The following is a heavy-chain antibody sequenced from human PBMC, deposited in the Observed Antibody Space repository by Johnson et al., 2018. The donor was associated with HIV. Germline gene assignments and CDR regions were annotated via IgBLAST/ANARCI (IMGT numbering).Heavy chain of an antibody. CDR2: ISGSGGST. D-gene: IGHD2-21*01. CDR1: GFSVSYNY. CDR3: AVVALPMYWYDAFDI. V-gene: IGHV3-23*04. J-gene: IGHJ3*02. Sequence: VQLVESGGGLVQPGGSLRLSCAVSGFSVSYNYMSWVRQAPGKGLEWVSAISGSGGSTYYADSVKGRFTISRDNSKNTLYLQMNSLRAEDTAVYYCAVVALPMYWYDAFDIWGQGTMVTVSS.